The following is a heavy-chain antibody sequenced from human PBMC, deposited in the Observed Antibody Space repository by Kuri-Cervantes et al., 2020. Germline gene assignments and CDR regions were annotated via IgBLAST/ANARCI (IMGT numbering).Heavy chain of an antibody. J-gene: IGHJ4*02. D-gene: IGHD3-22*01. Sequence: GSLRLSCAVYGGSFSGYYWSWIRQAPGKGLEWIGEINHRGSTNYNPSLKSRVTISVDTSKNQFSLKLSSVTAADTAVYYCARGEDYSDSSGFYDDSWGQGVLVTVSS. CDR2: INHRGST. V-gene: IGHV4-34*01. CDR3: ARGEDYSDSSGFYDDS. CDR1: GGSFSGYY.